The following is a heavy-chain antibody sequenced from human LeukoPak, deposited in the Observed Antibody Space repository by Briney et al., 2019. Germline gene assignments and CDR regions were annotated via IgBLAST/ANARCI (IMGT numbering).Heavy chain of an antibody. D-gene: IGHD3-22*01. J-gene: IGHJ4*02. Sequence: GGSLRLSCAASGFTFSDYYMSWIRQAPGKGLEWVSGISGSGGSTYYADSVKGRFTISRDNSKNTLYLQMNSLRAEDTAVYYCAKGAYDSSGYYYFDYWGQGTLVTVSS. CDR2: ISGSGGST. CDR3: AKGAYDSSGYYYFDY. V-gene: IGHV3-23*01. CDR1: GFTFSDYY.